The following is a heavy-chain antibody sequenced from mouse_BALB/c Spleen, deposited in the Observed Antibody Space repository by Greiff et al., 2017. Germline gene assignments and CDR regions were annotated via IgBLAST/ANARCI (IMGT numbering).Heavy chain of an antibody. CDR2: INPNNGGT. V-gene: IGHV1-18*01. CDR3: ARGGYGSSYVLAY. D-gene: IGHD1-1*01. CDR1: GYTFTDYN. J-gene: IGHJ3*01. Sequence: VQLKQSGPELVKPGASVKIPCKASGYTFTDYNMDWVKQSHGKSLEWIGDINPNNGGTIYNQKFKGKATLTVDKSSSTAYMELRSLTSEDTAVYYCARGGYGSSYVLAYWGQGTLVTVSA.